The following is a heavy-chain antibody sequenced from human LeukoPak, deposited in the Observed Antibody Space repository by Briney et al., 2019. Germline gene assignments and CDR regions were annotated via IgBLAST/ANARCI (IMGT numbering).Heavy chain of an antibody. D-gene: IGHD2-2*01. Sequence: ASVKVSCKASGYTFTAYYINWVRQAPGQGLEWMGWINPNSGGTNYAQKFQGRVTMTTDTSTSTAYMELSRLTSDDTAVYYCAREIPCRSNSCLDYWGQGTLVTVSS. CDR1: GYTFTAYY. V-gene: IGHV1-2*02. CDR2: INPNSGGT. J-gene: IGHJ4*02. CDR3: AREIPCRSNSCLDY.